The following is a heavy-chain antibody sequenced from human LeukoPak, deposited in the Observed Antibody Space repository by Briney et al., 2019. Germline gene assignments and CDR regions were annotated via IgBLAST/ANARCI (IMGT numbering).Heavy chain of an antibody. CDR2: INQSGST. V-gene: IGHV4-34*01. CDR3: ASPARPWSGWWDY. J-gene: IGHJ4*02. CDR1: GGSFSVKH. Sequence: SETLSLTCAVYGGSFSVKHWSWIRQSLGKGLEWIGEINQSGSTKYNPSLRSRVTMSVDTSKNQFSLKLTSVTAADAAVYYCASPARPWSGWWDYWGQGTLVTVSS. D-gene: IGHD3-3*01.